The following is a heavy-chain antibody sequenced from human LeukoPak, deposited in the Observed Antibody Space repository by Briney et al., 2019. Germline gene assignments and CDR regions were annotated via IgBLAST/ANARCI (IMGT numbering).Heavy chain of an antibody. CDR2: IKEDGSET. V-gene: IGHV3-7*03. Sequence: GGSLRLSCAASGLIFSNYWMTWVRQAPGKGLEWVANIKEDGSETYYVDSVKGRFTISRDNAKNSLYLQMNTLRAEDTAMYYCAKDAQPRSRWFDPWGQGTLVTVSS. CDR3: AKDAQPRSRWFDP. D-gene: IGHD3-16*01. CDR1: GLIFSNYW. J-gene: IGHJ5*02.